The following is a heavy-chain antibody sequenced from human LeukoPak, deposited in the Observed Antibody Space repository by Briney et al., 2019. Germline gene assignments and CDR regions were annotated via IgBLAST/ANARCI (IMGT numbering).Heavy chain of an antibody. J-gene: IGHJ4*02. Sequence: ASVKVSCKTSGYTLSGWYMHWVRQAPGQGLEWMGIINPSGGSTSYAQKFQGRVTMTRDTSTSTVYMELSSLRSEDTAVYYCARDLYYYDSSGYYPGYWGQGTLVTVSS. CDR2: INPSGGST. CDR3: ARDLYYYDSSGYYPGY. V-gene: IGHV1-46*01. CDR1: GYTLSGWY. D-gene: IGHD3-22*01.